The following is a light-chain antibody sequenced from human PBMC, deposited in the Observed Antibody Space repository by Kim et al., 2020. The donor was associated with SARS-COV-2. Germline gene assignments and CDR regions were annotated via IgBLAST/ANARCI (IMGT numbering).Light chain of an antibody. CDR2: GKN. V-gene: IGLV3-19*01. CDR3: NSRDSSGDYLHRV. CDR1: SLRSYY. J-gene: IGLJ3*02. Sequence: SSELTQDPAVSVALGQTVKITCQGDSLRSYYASWYQQKPGQAPVLVIYGKNNRPSGIPDRFSGSSSGNTASLTITGAQAEDEADYYCNSRDSSGDYLHRVFGAGTQLTVL.